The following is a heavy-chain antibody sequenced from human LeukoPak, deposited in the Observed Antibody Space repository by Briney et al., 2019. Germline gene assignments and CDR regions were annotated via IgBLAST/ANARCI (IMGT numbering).Heavy chain of an antibody. CDR3: ARSPTESYYFDY. J-gene: IGHJ4*02. D-gene: IGHD1-1*01. CDR1: GYTFTGYY. Sequence: ASVRVSCKASGYTFTGYYMHWVRQAPGQGLEWMGWINPKSGDTNYAQKFQGRVTMTRDTSISTAYMELSRLRSDDTAVYYCARSPTESYYFDYWGQGTLVTVSS. V-gene: IGHV1-2*02. CDR2: INPKSGDT.